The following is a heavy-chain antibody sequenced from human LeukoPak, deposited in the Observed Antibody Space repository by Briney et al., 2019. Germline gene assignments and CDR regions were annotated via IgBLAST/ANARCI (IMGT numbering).Heavy chain of an antibody. V-gene: IGHV3-30*04. CDR3: ARELSRPTFDY. Sequence: GGSLRLSCAASGFTFSSYAMHWVRQAPGKGLEWVAVISYDGSNKYYADSVKGRFTISRDNSKNTLYLQMNSLRAEDTAVYYCARELSRPTFDYWGQGTLVTVSS. CDR2: ISYDGSNK. J-gene: IGHJ4*02. CDR1: GFTFSSYA. D-gene: IGHD3-16*02.